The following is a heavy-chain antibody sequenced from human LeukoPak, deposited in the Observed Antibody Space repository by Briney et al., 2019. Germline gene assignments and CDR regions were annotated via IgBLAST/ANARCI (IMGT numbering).Heavy chain of an antibody. CDR2: IIPIFGSA. Sequence: GSSVKVSCKASGGTFSSYAFSWVRQAPGQGLEWMGGIIPIFGSANYAQKFQDRVTISADKSTSTAYMELSSLRSEDTAVYYCAGAPFYYNSSPPRREYFQHWGQGTLVTVSS. CDR1: GGTFSSYA. V-gene: IGHV1-69*06. D-gene: IGHD3-22*01. J-gene: IGHJ1*01. CDR3: AGAPFYYNSSPPRREYFQH.